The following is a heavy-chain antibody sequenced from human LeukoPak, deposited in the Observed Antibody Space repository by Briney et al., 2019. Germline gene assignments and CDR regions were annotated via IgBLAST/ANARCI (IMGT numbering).Heavy chain of an antibody. CDR2: IRSKANSYAT. J-gene: IGHJ4*02. Sequence: GGSLRLSCAASGFTFSGSAMHWVRQASGKGLEWVGRIRSKANSYATAYAASVKGRFTISRDDSKNTAYLQMNSLKTEDTAVYYCTRPYYYDSSGYSPVVDYWGQGTLVTVSS. CDR1: GFTFSGSA. CDR3: TRPYYYDSSGYSPVVDY. V-gene: IGHV3-73*01. D-gene: IGHD3-22*01.